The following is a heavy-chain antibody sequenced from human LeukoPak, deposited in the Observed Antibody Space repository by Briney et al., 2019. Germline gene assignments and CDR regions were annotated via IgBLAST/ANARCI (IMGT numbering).Heavy chain of an antibody. Sequence: GGSLRLSCAASGFTFSSYAMSWVRQAPGKGLEWVSAISGSGGSTYYADSVKGRFTISKDNSKNTLYLQMNSLRVEDTAVYYCARRAGAYSHPYDYWGQGTLVTVSS. CDR3: ARRAGAYSHPYDY. J-gene: IGHJ4*02. CDR1: GFTFSSYA. CDR2: ISGSGGST. D-gene: IGHD4/OR15-4a*01. V-gene: IGHV3-23*01.